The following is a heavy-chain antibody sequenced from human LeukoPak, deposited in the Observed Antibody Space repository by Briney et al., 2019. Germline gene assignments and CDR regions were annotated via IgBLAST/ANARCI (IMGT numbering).Heavy chain of an antibody. Sequence: GGSLTLSCAASGFTFSSYGMSWVRQPPGKGLEWVSAITGSGRSTYYADSVKGRFTISRDNSKNTLYLQMNILRAEDTAVYYCEKAPVTTCSGAYCYPFDYWSQGTLVTVSS. D-gene: IGHD2-15*01. J-gene: IGHJ4*02. CDR2: ITGSGRST. CDR3: EKAPVTTCSGAYCYPFDY. CDR1: GFTFSSYG. V-gene: IGHV3-23*01.